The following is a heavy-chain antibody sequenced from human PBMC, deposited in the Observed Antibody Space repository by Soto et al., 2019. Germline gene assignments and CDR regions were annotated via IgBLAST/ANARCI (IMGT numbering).Heavy chain of an antibody. CDR2: ISAYNGNT. D-gene: IGHD5-18*01. CDR1: GYTFTGSY. Sequence: ASVKVSCKASGYTFTGSYMHWVRQAPGQGLEWMGWISAYNGNTNYAQKLQGRVTMTTDTSTSTAYMELRSLRSDDTAVYYCARDYHGYSYGRRYGMDVWGQGTTVTVSS. V-gene: IGHV1-18*04. J-gene: IGHJ6*02. CDR3: ARDYHGYSYGRRYGMDV.